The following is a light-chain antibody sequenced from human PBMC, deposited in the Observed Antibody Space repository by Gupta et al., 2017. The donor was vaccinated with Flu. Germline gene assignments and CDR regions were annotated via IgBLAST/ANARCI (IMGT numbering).Light chain of an antibody. Sequence: TLPLPCGLASGSVSTDHYTSWYQQRPGQAPLMLVYSTTTRSSGVPDRFSGSILGHTAALTITGAQAEDEGHYFCVPYTSNGVWIFGGGTRLTVL. CDR1: SGSVSTDHY. CDR2: STT. V-gene: IGLV8-61*01. J-gene: IGLJ2*01. CDR3: VPYTSNGVWI.